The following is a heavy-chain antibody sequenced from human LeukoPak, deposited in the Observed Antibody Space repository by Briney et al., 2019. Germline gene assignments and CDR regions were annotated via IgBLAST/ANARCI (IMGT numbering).Heavy chain of an antibody. CDR2: AYYRSKWYN. J-gene: IGHJ3*02. CDR3: ARGVVVGATFSGFDI. D-gene: IGHD1-26*01. CDR1: RDSVSCKSAT. V-gene: IGHV6-1*01. Sequence: SQTLSLTFAISRDSVSCKSATWDWIRQFPSRGPEWLGRAYYRSKWYNDYAVSVKSRITINPGTSKNQFSLQLNSVTPEDMAMYYCARGVVVGATFSGFDIWGQGTMVTVSS.